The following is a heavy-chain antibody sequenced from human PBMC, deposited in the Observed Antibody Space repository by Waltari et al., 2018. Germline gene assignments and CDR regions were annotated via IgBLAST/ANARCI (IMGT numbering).Heavy chain of an antibody. J-gene: IGHJ6*02. V-gene: IGHV3-11*01. D-gene: IGHD3-16*01. CDR2: ISGSASAI. CDR1: GFTFSDYY. Sequence: QIQLVESGGGLVKPGGSLRLSCAASGFTFSDYYMSWIRQAPGKGLEWISYISGSASAISYGNSVKGRFSIFRDNTKNSLFLQMNSLRAEDTAVYYCARDLRESRTHHSYYYGMDVWGQGTSVTVS. CDR3: ARDLRESRTHHSYYYGMDV.